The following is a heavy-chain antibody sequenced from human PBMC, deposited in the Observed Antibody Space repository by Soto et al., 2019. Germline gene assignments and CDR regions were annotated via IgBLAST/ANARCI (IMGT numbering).Heavy chain of an antibody. CDR3: ARRGPGTYFDY. CDR1: GYSFTSHY. V-gene: IGHV1-46*01. D-gene: IGHD6-13*01. Sequence: GASVKVSCKAIGYSFTSHYMHWVRQAPGQGLEWMGTIYPGGVNIGYAQKFKGRVTMTKDTSTSTVYMELNSLTSEDTAVYYCARRGPGTYFDYWGQGTLVTVSS. CDR2: IYPGGVNI. J-gene: IGHJ4*02.